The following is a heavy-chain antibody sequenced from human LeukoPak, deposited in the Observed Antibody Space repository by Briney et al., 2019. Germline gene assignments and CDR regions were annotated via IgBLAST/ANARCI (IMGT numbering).Heavy chain of an antibody. V-gene: IGHV3-23*01. CDR1: GFTFSSHA. CDR2: LNGRGNST. D-gene: IGHD2-2*01. CDR3: AKDPYGTRYFDY. Sequence: GGSLTLSCPAAGFTFSSHALSWVRQAQGKGLEWVSSLNGRGNSTYSEASVKGQFTISRDNSKNTVYLQMTSLRAEDTAVYYCAKDPYGTRYFDYWGQGTLVTVSS. J-gene: IGHJ4*02.